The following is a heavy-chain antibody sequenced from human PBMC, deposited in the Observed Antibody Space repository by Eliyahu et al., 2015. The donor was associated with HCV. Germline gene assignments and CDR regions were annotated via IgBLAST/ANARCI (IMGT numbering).Heavy chain of an antibody. V-gene: IGHV3-48*02. CDR1: XFTFSNYS. CDR3: ARGLV. J-gene: IGHJ4*02. CDR2: ISRSSSTI. Sequence: EVQLVESGGGLVQPGGSLRLSXAASXFTFSNYSMNWVRQAPGKGLEWVSYISRSSSTIYHADSVKGRFTISRDNAKNSLYLQMNSLRDEDTALYYCARGLVWGQGTLVTVSS.